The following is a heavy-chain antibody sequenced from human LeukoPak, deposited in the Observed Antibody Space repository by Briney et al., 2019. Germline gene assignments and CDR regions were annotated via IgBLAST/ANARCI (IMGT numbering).Heavy chain of an antibody. CDR2: ISSSGSTI. Sequence: GRSLRLSCAASGFTFSVYGMHWVRQAPGKGLEWVSYISSSGSTIYYADSVKGRFTISRDNAKNSLYLQMNSLRAEDTAVYYCARIIDPLGVNDYWGQGTLVTVSS. V-gene: IGHV3-48*04. D-gene: IGHD2-8*01. CDR3: ARIIDPLGVNDY. J-gene: IGHJ4*02. CDR1: GFTFSVYG.